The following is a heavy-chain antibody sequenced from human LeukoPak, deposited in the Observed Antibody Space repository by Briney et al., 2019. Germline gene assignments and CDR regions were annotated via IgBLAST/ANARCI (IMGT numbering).Heavy chain of an antibody. D-gene: IGHD2-2*01. J-gene: IGHJ4*02. V-gene: IGHV3-21*01. Sequence: GGSLRVSCAASGFTFSSYSMNWVRQAPGEGLEWVSSISSSSSYIYYADSVKGRFTISRDNAKNSLYLQMNSLRAEDTAVYYCASILDPYCSSTSCTDYWGQGTLVTVSS. CDR2: ISSSSSYI. CDR1: GFTFSSYS. CDR3: ASILDPYCSSTSCTDY.